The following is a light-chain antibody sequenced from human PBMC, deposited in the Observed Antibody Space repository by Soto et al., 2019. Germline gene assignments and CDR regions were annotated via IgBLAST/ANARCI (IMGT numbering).Light chain of an antibody. CDR3: QNYDSLWT. V-gene: IGKV1-5*01. Sequence: DIQMTQSPSTLSASVGDRVTITCRASQSVSWWLAWYQHKPGKAPKLLIYDASSLQSGVQSRFSGSGSGTDFTITNRRLHHDDFASYWYQNYDSLWTFGQGTKVEIK. CDR2: DAS. CDR1: QSVSWW. J-gene: IGKJ1*01.